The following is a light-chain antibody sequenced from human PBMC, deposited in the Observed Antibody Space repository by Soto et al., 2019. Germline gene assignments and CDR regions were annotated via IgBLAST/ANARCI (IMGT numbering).Light chain of an antibody. CDR3: QQANSFPLIT. Sequence: DIQMTQSPSSVSASVGDRVTITCRASQGIAGWLAWYQQKPGKAPKLPIYAASTLHSGVPSRFSGSGSGTEFTLTISSLQPEDFATYYCQQANSFPLITFGQGTRLEIK. J-gene: IGKJ5*01. CDR1: QGIAGW. CDR2: AAS. V-gene: IGKV1-12*02.